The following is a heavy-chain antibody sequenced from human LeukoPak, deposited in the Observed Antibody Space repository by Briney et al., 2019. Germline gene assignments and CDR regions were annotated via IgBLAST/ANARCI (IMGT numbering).Heavy chain of an antibody. CDR1: GYSFTSYW. V-gene: IGHV5-51*01. D-gene: IGHD3/OR15-3a*01. J-gene: IGHJ5*02. Sequence: GESLKISCKGSGYSFTSYWTGWVRQMPGKGLEWMGIIYPGDSDTRYSPSFQGQVTISADKSISTAYLQWSSLKASDTAMYYCARLQVGWTETTNWFDPWGQGTLVTVSS. CDR2: IYPGDSDT. CDR3: ARLQVGWTETTNWFDP.